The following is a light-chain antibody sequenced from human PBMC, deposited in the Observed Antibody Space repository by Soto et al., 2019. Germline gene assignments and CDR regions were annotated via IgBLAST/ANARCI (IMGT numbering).Light chain of an antibody. CDR2: DAS. CDR3: QQYDNLPLT. V-gene: IGKV1-33*01. J-gene: IGKJ4*01. Sequence: DIQMTQSPSSLSASVRDRVTITCRASQSISSYLNWYQKKPGKAPKLLIYDASNLETGVPSRLSGSGSGTDFTFTISSLQPEDIATYYCQQYDNLPLTFGGGTKVDIK. CDR1: QSISSY.